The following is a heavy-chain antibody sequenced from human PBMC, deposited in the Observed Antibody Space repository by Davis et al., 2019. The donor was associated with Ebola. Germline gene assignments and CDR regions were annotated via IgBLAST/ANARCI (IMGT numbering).Heavy chain of an antibody. CDR1: GFTSSDYY. D-gene: IGHD5-18*01. Sequence: GGSLRLSCAASGFTSSDYYMSWIRQAPGQGLEWVSYISSSGSTIYYADSVKGRFTISRDNAKNSLYLQMNSLRAEDTAVYYCAKVDTLDFDYWGQGTLVTVSS. CDR3: AKVDTLDFDY. J-gene: IGHJ4*02. CDR2: ISSSGSTI. V-gene: IGHV3-11*04.